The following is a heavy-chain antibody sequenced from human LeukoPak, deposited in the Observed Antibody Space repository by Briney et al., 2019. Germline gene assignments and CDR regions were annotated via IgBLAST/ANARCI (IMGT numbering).Heavy chain of an antibody. CDR2: INHSGST. CDR3: ARESPYLINGVCYFDY. V-gene: IGHV4-34*01. Sequence: PSETLSLTCAVYGGSFSGYYWSWVRQPPGKGLEWIGEINHSGSTNYNPSLTSRVTISVDTSKNQFSLKLSSVTAADTAVYYCARESPYLINGVCYFDYWGKEPRVTVP. J-gene: IGHJ4*02. CDR1: GGSFSGYY. D-gene: IGHD2-8*01.